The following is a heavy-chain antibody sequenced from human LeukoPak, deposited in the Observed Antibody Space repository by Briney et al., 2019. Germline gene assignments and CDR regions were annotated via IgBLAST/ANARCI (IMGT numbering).Heavy chain of an antibody. CDR3: ARHWAAVSSGFDY. Sequence: KASETLSLTCTVSGGSISSSSYYWGWIRQPPGKGLEGIGSIYYSGSTYYNPSLKSRVTISVDTSKNQFSLKLSSVTAADTAVYYCARHWAAVSSGFDYWGQGTLVTVSS. V-gene: IGHV4-39*01. CDR1: GGSISSSSYY. CDR2: IYYSGST. D-gene: IGHD6-19*01. J-gene: IGHJ4*02.